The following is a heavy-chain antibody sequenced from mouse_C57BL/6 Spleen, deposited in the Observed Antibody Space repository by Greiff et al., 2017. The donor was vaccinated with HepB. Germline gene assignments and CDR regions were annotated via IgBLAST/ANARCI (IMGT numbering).Heavy chain of an antibody. J-gene: IGHJ2*01. CDR2: IYPGDGDT. CDR1: GYAFSSSW. Sequence: QVQLQQSGPELVKPGASVKISCKASGYAFSSSWMNWVKQRPGKGLEWIGRIYPGDGDTNCNGKFKGKATLTADKSSSTAYMQLSSLTSEDSAVYFCARSGVNWDEVDYWGQGTTLTVSS. D-gene: IGHD4-1*01. CDR3: ARSGVNWDEVDY. V-gene: IGHV1-82*01.